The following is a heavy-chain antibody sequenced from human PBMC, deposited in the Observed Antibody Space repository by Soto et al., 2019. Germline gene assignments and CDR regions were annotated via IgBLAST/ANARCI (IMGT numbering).Heavy chain of an antibody. CDR2: ISSSSSTI. CDR3: ASSASGYVRWFDP. V-gene: IGHV3-48*01. Sequence: GSLRLSCAASGFTFSSYSMNWVHQAPGKGLEWVSYISSSSSTIYYADSVKGRFTISRDNAKNSLYLQMNSLRAEDTAVYYCASSASGYVRWFDPWGQGTLVTVSS. D-gene: IGHD3-3*01. CDR1: GFTFSSYS. J-gene: IGHJ5*02.